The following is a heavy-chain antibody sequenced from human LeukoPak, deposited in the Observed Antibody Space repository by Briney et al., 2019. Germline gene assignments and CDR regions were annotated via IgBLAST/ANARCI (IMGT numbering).Heavy chain of an antibody. J-gene: IGHJ5*02. CDR1: GFXFSNSE. CDR3: AKVGYGDWFDP. V-gene: IGHV3-48*03. D-gene: IGHD1-1*01. CDR2: ISISGRTT. Sequence: GGSLRLSCAASGFXFSNSEIHWVRQAPGKGLQWVSYISISGRTTYYTDSVKGRFTISRDNARNSLYLQMNSLTAEDTAIYYCAKVGYGDWFDPWGQGTLVTVSS.